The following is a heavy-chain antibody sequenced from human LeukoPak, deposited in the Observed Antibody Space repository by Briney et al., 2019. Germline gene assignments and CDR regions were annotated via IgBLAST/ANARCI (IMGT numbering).Heavy chain of an antibody. Sequence: GGSLRLSCAASGFTFTSYWMQWVRQAPGKGLVWVSRINIDGSSTTYADSVKGRFTISRDNAKNTLYLQMNSLRAEDTAVYYCAGSDTTGYSPREWDYWYFDLWGRGTLVTVSS. V-gene: IGHV3-74*01. J-gene: IGHJ2*01. D-gene: IGHD3-9*01. CDR2: INIDGSST. CDR3: AGSDTTGYSPREWDYWYFDL. CDR1: GFTFTSYW.